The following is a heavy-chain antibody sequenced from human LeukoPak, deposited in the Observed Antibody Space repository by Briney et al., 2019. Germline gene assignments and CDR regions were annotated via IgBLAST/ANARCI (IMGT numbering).Heavy chain of an antibody. CDR2: IHTSGDT. Sequence: GGSLRLSCAASGFTFINYAVSWVRQAPGKGLEWVSAIHTSGDTCYADSVKGRFTISRDTSKNTLYLQINSLRVEDTAVYYCIVFGDSNHWGQGTLVTVSS. V-gene: IGHV3-23*05. CDR1: GFTFINYA. D-gene: IGHD4-17*01. J-gene: IGHJ5*02. CDR3: IVFGDSNH.